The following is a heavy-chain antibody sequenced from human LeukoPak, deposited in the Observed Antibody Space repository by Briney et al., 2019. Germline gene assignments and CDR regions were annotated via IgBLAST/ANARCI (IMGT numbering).Heavy chain of an antibody. V-gene: IGHV4-61*09. CDR3: ARHRSYYYGSGRSGGRTEIEY. Sequence: SQTLSLTCTVSGGSISSGSYDWYWIRQPAGKGLEWIGHLYTSGSMSYNPSLKSRVTISVDTSKNQFSLKLSSVTAADTAVYYCARHRSYYYGSGRSGGRTEIEYWGQGTLVTVSS. CDR2: LYTSGSM. D-gene: IGHD3-10*01. J-gene: IGHJ4*02. CDR1: GGSISSGSYD.